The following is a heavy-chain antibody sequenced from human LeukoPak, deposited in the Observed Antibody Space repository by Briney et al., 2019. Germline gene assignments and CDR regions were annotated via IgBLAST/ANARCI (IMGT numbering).Heavy chain of an antibody. Sequence: GGSLRLSCAASGFTFSNYGMSWVRQAPGKGLEWVSAISGSGGSTYYADSVKGRFTISRDNSKNTLYLQMNSLRAEDTAVYYCAKNAPTGYGDYGWGFDYWGQGTLVTVSS. CDR3: AKNAPTGYGDYGWGFDY. CDR1: GFTFSNYG. CDR2: ISGSGGST. V-gene: IGHV3-23*01. J-gene: IGHJ4*02. D-gene: IGHD4-17*01.